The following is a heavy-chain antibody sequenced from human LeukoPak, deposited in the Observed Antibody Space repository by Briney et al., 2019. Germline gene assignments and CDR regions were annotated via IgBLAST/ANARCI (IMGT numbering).Heavy chain of an antibody. CDR2: ISYDGSNK. CDR3: ARDPYYDFWSGYLRAVTNWFDP. V-gene: IGHV3-30-3*01. D-gene: IGHD3-3*01. J-gene: IGHJ5*02. CDR1: GFTFSSYA. Sequence: PGGSLRLSCAASGFTFSSYAMHWVRQAPGKGLEWVAVISYDGSNKYYADSVKGRFTISRDNAKNSLYLQMNSLRAEDTAVYYCARDPYYDFWSGYLRAVTNWFDPWGQGTLVTVSS.